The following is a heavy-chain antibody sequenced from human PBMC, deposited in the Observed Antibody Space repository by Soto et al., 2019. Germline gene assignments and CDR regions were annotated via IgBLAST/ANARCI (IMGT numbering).Heavy chain of an antibody. J-gene: IGHJ4*02. CDR1: RFTFSSYG. D-gene: IGHD3-10*01. CDR2: IWYDGSNK. V-gene: IGHV3-33*01. Sequence: PGRSLRLSCAASRFTFSSYGMHWVRQAPGKGLERVAVIWYDGSNKYYAESVKGRFTISRDNSKNTLYLQMNSLRAEDTAVYYCARDLNSGGSGSYYNGPYALSHDYWGQGTLVTVSS. CDR3: ARDLNSGGSGSYYNGPYALSHDY.